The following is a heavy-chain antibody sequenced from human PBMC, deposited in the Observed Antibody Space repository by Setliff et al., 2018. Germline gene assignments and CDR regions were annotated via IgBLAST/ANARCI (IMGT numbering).Heavy chain of an antibody. V-gene: IGHV4-39*07. CDR3: RYWSGYYNNDY. D-gene: IGHD3-3*01. CDR2: VYYSGNT. Sequence: SETLSLTCIVSGGSISSSSNFYWGWFRQPPGKGLEWIGNVYYSGNTYYNPSLKSRLTISVDTSKNQFSLKLTPVTAADTAVYYCRYWSGYYNNDYWGQRTLVTAPQ. J-gene: IGHJ4*02. CDR1: GGSISSSSNFY.